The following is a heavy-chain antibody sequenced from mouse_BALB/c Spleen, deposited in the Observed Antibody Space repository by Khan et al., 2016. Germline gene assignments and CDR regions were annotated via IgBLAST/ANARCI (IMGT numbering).Heavy chain of an antibody. CDR2: IHYSGST. V-gene: IGHV3-1*02. CDR3: ATSSSGYWYYFDY. Sequence: EVKLEESGPDLVKPFQSVSLTCTVTGYSITSHYSWHWIRHFPGNKVEWMGYIHYSGSTDFNPSLKSRNSITRDTSKNQFFLQLTSVTTEDTATYYCATSSSGYWYYFDYWGQGTTLTVSS. CDR1: GYSITSHYS. J-gene: IGHJ2*01. D-gene: IGHD3-1*01.